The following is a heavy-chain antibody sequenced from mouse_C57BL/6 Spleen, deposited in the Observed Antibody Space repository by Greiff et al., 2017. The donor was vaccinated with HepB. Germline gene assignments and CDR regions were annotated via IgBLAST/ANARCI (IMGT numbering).Heavy chain of an antibody. D-gene: IGHD1-1*01. J-gene: IGHJ3*01. Sequence: QVQLQQPGAELVKPGASVKLSCKASGYTFTSYWMHWVKQRPGQGLEWIGMIHPNSGSTNYNEKFKSKATLTVDKSSSTTYMQLSSLTSEDSAVYYSASGVTTVVDDWFAYWGQGTLVTVSA. CDR1: GYTFTSYW. V-gene: IGHV1-64*01. CDR3: ASGVTTVVDDWFAY. CDR2: IHPNSGST.